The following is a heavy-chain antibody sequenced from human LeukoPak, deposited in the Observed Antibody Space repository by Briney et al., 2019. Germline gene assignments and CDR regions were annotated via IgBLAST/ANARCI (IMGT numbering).Heavy chain of an antibody. D-gene: IGHD5-12*01. CDR1: GYTFVDYY. J-gene: IGHJ4*02. Sequence: GASVKVSCTASGYTFVDYYLYWVRQAPGQGLEWMGWLNPRSGATNYAQKFQGRVTMTRDTSINTAYMELSRLRSDDTAVYYCARDHRRGSTGYDMPADWGQGTLVTVSS. V-gene: IGHV1-2*02. CDR3: ARDHRRGSTGYDMPAD. CDR2: LNPRSGAT.